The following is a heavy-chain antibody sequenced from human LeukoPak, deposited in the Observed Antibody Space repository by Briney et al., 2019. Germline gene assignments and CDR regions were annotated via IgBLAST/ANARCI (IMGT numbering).Heavy chain of an antibody. CDR1: VYTFTSYG. J-gene: IGHJ4*02. CDR3: ARVGYSSGWYSGKDY. CDR2: ISAYNGNT. Sequence: GASVTVSCKASVYTFTSYGISWVRQAPGQGLEWMGWISAYNGNTNYAQKLQGRVTMTTDTSTSTAYMELRSLRSDDTAVYYCARVGYSSGWYSGKDYWGQGTLVTVSS. D-gene: IGHD6-19*01. V-gene: IGHV1-18*01.